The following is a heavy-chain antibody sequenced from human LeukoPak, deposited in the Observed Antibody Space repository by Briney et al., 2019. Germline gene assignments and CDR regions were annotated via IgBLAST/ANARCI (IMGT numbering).Heavy chain of an antibody. CDR2: ISAYNGNT. V-gene: IGHV1-18*01. CDR3: ARSGLIVVVPAALDAFDI. D-gene: IGHD2-2*01. CDR1: GYTFTIYG. Sequence: ASVKVSCKASGYTFTIYGISWVRQAPGQGLEWMGWISAYNGNTNYAQKLQGRVTMTTDTSTSTAYMELRSLRSDDTAVYYCARSGLIVVVPAALDAFDIWGQGTMVTVSS. J-gene: IGHJ3*02.